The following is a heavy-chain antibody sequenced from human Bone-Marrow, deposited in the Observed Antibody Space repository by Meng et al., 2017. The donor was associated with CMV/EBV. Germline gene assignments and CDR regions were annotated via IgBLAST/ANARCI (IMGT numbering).Heavy chain of an antibody. CDR2: ISYDGSNN. CDR1: GFTFSSYA. CDR3: AREMIGYCSSTSCYHHYYYGMDV. D-gene: IGHD2-2*01. J-gene: IGHJ6*02. V-gene: IGHV3-30-3*01. Sequence: GGSLRLSCAASGFTFSSYAMHWVRQAPGKGLEWVAVISYDGSNNYYADSVKGRFTISRDNSKNTLYLQMNSLRAEDTAVYYCAREMIGYCSSTSCYHHYYYGMDVWGQGTTVTVSS.